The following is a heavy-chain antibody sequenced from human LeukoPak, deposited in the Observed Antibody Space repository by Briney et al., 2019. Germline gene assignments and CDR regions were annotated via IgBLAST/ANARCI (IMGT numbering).Heavy chain of an antibody. CDR1: GFTFSNYG. CDR2: ISGSGGST. Sequence: PGGSLRLSCAASGFTFSNYGMSWVRQAPGKGLEWVSAISGSGGSTNYADSVKGRFTISRDNSKNTLYLQVNSLRAEDTAVYYCAKDPFIAAAGTGYYYMDVWGKGTTVTISS. CDR3: AKDPFIAAAGTGYYYMDV. D-gene: IGHD6-13*01. V-gene: IGHV3-23*01. J-gene: IGHJ6*03.